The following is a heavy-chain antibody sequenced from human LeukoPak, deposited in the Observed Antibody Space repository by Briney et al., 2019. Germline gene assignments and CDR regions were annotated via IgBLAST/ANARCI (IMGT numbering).Heavy chain of an antibody. Sequence: PGGSLRLSCAASGFTFSSYSMNCVRQAPGKGLEWFSSISSSSSYIYYADSVKGRFTISRNNAKNSLYLLMNSLRAEDTAVYYCARDNYDYVWGSYRPQYYFDSWGQGTLVTVSS. D-gene: IGHD3-16*02. V-gene: IGHV3-21*01. CDR1: GFTFSSYS. J-gene: IGHJ4*02. CDR3: ARDNYDYVWGSYRPQYYFDS. CDR2: ISSSSSYI.